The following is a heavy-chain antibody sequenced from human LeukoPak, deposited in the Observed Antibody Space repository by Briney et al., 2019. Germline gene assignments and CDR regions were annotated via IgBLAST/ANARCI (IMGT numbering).Heavy chain of an antibody. J-gene: IGHJ6*03. CDR1: GYTFTGYY. CDR2: INPNSGGT. V-gene: IGHV1-2*02. CDR3: ARDGYSSSWYKSYYYYYMDV. D-gene: IGHD6-13*01. Sequence: ASVKVSCKASGYTFTGYYMHWVRQAPGQGLEWMGWINPNSGGTNYAQKFQGRVTMTRDTSISTAYMELSRLRSDDTAVYYCARDGYSSSWYKSYYYYYMDVWGKGTTVTVSS.